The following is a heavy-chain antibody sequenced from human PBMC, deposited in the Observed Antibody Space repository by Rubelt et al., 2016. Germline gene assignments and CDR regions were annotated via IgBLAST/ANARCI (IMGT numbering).Heavy chain of an antibody. D-gene: IGHD2-21*02. CDR2: ISWNSGSI. V-gene: IGHV3-9*01. J-gene: IGHJ1*01. Sequence: YEDAMHWVRQAPGKGLEWVSGISWNSGSIGYADSVKGRFTISRDNSKNTLYLQMNSLRAEDTAVYYCAREQYCGGDCYSSYFQHWGQGTLVTVSS. CDR1: YEDA. CDR3: AREQYCGGDCYSSYFQH.